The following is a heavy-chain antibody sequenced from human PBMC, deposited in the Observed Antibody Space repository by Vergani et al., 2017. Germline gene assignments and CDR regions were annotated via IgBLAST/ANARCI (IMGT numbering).Heavy chain of an antibody. D-gene: IGHD5-12*01. V-gene: IGHV3-23*01. CDR3: AKANPRNSGYDYLYYYHAMDV. CDR1: GFTFKHYA. J-gene: IGHJ6*02. CDR2: ISGSGGST. Sequence: EVQLLESGGDLVQPGGSLRLSCAASGFTFKHYAMNWVRQAPGKGLEWVSGISGSGGSTYYAGSVTGRFTISRESSKNMLYLQMNSLSAGDTAVYYCAKANPRNSGYDYLYYYHAMDVWGQGPTVTVSS.